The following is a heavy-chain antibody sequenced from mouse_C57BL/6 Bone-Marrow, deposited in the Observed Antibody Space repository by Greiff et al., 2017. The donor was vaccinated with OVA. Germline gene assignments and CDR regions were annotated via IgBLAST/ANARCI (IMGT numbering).Heavy chain of an antibody. CDR1: GYTFTSSG. D-gene: IGHD2-1*01. V-gene: IGHV1-81*01. J-gene: IGHJ2*01. CDR2: IYPRSGNT. Sequence: VQLQQSGAELARPGASVKLSCKASGYTFTSSGISWVQQRPGQGLEWIGEIYPRSGNTYYNEKFKGKATLTADKSSSTAYMELRSLTSEDSAVYFCVIYYGNYDDYWGQGTTLTVSS. CDR3: VIYYGNYDDY.